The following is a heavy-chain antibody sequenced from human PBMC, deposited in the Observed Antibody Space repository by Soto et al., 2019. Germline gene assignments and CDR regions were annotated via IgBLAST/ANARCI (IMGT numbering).Heavy chain of an antibody. CDR1: GFTVSSNY. Sequence: GGSLRLSCEGSGFTVSSNYMSWVRQAPGKGLEWVSIIYANDNRYYADSVKGRFTISRDNSKNTLYLQMNSLRAEDKAVYYCTKEELGSDHWGQGTLVTVS. CDR2: IYANDNR. D-gene: IGHD2-15*01. J-gene: IGHJ5*02. V-gene: IGHV3-53*01. CDR3: TKEELGSDH.